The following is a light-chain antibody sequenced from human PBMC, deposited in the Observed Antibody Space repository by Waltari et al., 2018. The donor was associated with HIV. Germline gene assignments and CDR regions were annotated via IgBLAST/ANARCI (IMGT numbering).Light chain of an antibody. Sequence: QSVLTQPPSASGTPGQRVTISCSGSRSNIEINTVSVYQQFPGTAPQLLSDSNNQRPSGVPDRFSGSKSGTSAALAISGLQSEDEADYYCATWDDSLNGPVFGGGTKLTVL. J-gene: IGLJ3*02. CDR1: RSNIEINT. V-gene: IGLV1-44*01. CDR3: ATWDDSLNGPV. CDR2: SNN.